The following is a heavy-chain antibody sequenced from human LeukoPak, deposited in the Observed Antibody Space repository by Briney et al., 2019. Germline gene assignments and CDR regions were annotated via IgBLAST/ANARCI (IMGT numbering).Heavy chain of an antibody. Sequence: VKPSETLSLTCSVSGGSISSSSYYWGWIRQPPGKGLEWIGSIYYTGSTYYNPSLKSRVPISVDTSKNHFSLRLSSVTAADTAVYYCARPAAAGFDYWGQGTLVTVSS. J-gene: IGHJ4*02. D-gene: IGHD6-13*01. CDR2: IYYTGST. CDR1: GGSISSSSYY. CDR3: ARPAAAGFDY. V-gene: IGHV4-39*02.